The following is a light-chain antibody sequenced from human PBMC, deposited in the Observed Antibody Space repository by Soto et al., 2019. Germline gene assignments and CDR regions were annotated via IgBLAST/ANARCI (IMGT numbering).Light chain of an antibody. CDR1: QTISSW. CDR3: QHYNSYSEA. J-gene: IGKJ1*01. CDR2: KAS. V-gene: IGKV1-5*03. Sequence: DIQMTQSPSNLSGSVGGRVTITCRASQTISSWLAWYQQKPGKAPKLLIYKASTLKSGVPSRFSGSGSGTDFTLTISSLQPDDFATYYCQHYNSYSEAFGQGTKVDIK.